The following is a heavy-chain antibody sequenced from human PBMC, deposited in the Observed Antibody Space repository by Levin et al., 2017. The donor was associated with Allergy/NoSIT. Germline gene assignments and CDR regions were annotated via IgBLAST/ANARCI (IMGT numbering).Heavy chain of an antibody. D-gene: IGHD4-17*01. Sequence: PSETLSLTCTVSGGSISSSSYYWGWIRQPPGKGLEWIGSIYYSGSTYYNPSLKSRVTISVDTSKNQFSLKLSSVTAADTAVYYCARRPTTVTTLTPYFDYWGQGTLVTVSS. CDR2: IYYSGST. J-gene: IGHJ4*02. CDR3: ARRPTTVTTLTPYFDY. CDR1: GGSISSSSYY. V-gene: IGHV4-39*01.